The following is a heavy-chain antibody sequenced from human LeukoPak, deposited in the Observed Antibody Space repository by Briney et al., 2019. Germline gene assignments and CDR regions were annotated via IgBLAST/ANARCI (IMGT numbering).Heavy chain of an antibody. J-gene: IGHJ6*02. CDR1: SFTLRSYD. Sequence: GGSLRLSCTASSFTLRSYDKYWVRQAPGKGLEWVAIISYDGSDKYYADSVKGRFTISRDNSKNTLFLQMDSLRPEDTAVYYCAKDNGWQTQPGGYYYYYGMDVWGQGTTVTVSS. CDR2: ISYDGSDK. D-gene: IGHD6-19*01. V-gene: IGHV3-30*18. CDR3: AKDNGWQTQPGGYYYYYGMDV.